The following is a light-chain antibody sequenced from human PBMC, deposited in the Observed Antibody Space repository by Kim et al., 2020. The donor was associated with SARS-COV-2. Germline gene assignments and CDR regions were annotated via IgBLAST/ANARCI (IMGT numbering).Light chain of an antibody. CDR1: QSVTNN. CDR3: QHYNNWPPET. CDR2: GAS. J-gene: IGKJ2*01. Sequence: EIVMTQSPATLSVSPGERATLSCRASQSVTNNLAWYQQKPGQAPMLLIYGASTRATGIPARFSGSGSGTEFTLIISSLQSEDFAVYYCQHYNNWPPETFGQGTKVDIK. V-gene: IGKV3-15*01.